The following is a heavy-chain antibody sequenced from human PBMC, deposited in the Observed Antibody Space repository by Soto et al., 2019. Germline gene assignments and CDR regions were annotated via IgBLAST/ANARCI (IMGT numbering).Heavy chain of an antibody. V-gene: IGHV3-21*01. J-gene: IGHJ5*02. D-gene: IGHD6-13*01. Sequence: GGSLRLSCAASGFTFSSYSMNWVRQAPGKGLEWVSSISSSSSYIYYADSVKGRFTISRDNAKNSLYLQMNSLRAEDTAVYYCARDNGIAAAGDNWFDPWGQGTLVTVSS. CDR2: ISSSSSYI. CDR1: GFTFSSYS. CDR3: ARDNGIAAAGDNWFDP.